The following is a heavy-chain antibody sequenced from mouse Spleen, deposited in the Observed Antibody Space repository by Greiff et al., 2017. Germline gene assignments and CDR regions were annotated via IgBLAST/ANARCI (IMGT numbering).Heavy chain of an antibody. CDR2: IDPENGDT. V-gene: IGHV14-4*01. CDR3: TTGGSRGFAY. J-gene: IGHJ3*01. CDR1: GFNIKDDY. Sequence: VQLKESGAELVRPGASVKLSCTASGFNIKDDYMHWVKQRPEQGLEWIGWIDPENGDTEYASKFQGKATITADTSSNTAYLQLSSLTSEDTAVYYCTTGGSRGFAYWGQGTLVTVSA.